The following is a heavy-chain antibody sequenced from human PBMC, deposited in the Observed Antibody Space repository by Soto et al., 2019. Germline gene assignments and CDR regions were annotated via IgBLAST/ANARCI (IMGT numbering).Heavy chain of an antibody. CDR1: GFSLSTSGMC. J-gene: IGHJ6*02. CDR2: IDWDDDK. Sequence: SGPTLVNPTQTLTLTCTFSGFSLSTSGMCVSWIRQPPGKALEWLARIDWDDDKYYSTSLKTRLTTSKDTSKNQVVLTMTNTDPVDTATYYCARIEYGSGSYYNVLGDYGMDVWGQGTTVTVSS. D-gene: IGHD3-10*01. V-gene: IGHV2-70*11. CDR3: ARIEYGSGSYYNVLGDYGMDV.